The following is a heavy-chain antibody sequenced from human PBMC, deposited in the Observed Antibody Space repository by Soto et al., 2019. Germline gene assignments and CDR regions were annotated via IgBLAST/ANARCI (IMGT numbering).Heavy chain of an antibody. CDR2: VSGSGSST. V-gene: IGHV3-23*01. CDR1: GFTFSSYA. J-gene: IGHJ5*02. CDR3: AQDPALYITATTREENWFDP. D-gene: IGHD1-7*01. Sequence: EVQLLQSGGGLVQPGGSLRLSCAASGFTFSSYAMSWVRQAPGKGLEWVSAVSGSGSSTYYADSVKGRFTISRDNSKNTLYLQMSSLRAEDTAVYYCAQDPALYITATTREENWFDPWGQGTLVTVSS.